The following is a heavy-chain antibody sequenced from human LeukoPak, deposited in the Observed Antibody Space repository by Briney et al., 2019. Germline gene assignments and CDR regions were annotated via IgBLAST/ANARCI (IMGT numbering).Heavy chain of an antibody. CDR3: AKGCPSALWFGLYYYYYGMDV. J-gene: IGHJ6*02. CDR1: GFTFSSHA. Sequence: GGSLRLSCAASGFTFSSHAMSWVRQAPGKGLEWVSGISGRGDSTVYADSVKGRFTISRDNSKNTLYLQMNSLRAEDTAVYYCAKGCPSALWFGLYYYYYGMDVWGQGTTVTVSS. D-gene: IGHD3-10*01. CDR2: ISGRGDST. V-gene: IGHV3-23*01.